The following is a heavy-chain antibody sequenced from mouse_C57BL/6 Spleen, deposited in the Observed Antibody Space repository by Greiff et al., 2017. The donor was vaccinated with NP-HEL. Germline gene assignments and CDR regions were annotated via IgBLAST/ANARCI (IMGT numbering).Heavy chain of an antibody. J-gene: IGHJ3*01. CDR2: IDPETGGT. D-gene: IGHD2-9*01. CDR1: GYTFTDYE. Sequence: VQLQQSGAELVRPGASVTLSCKASGYTFTDYEMHWVKQTPVHGLEWIGAIDPETGGTAYNQKFKGKAILTADKSSSTAYMELRSLTSEDSAVYYCTTPTMVMTEFAYWGQGTLVTVSA. CDR3: TTPTMVMTEFAY. V-gene: IGHV1-15*01.